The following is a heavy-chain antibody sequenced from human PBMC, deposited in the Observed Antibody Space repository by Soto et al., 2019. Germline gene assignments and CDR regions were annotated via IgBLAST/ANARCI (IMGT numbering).Heavy chain of an antibody. D-gene: IGHD6-19*01. J-gene: IGHJ4*02. V-gene: IGHV3-9*01. CDR2: ISWNSNTM. CDR1: GFIFDDNA. CDR3: ARGMGIAVVDY. Sequence: ESGGDLVQPGTSLTLSCAASGFIFDDNAMHWVRQAPGKGLEWVSGISWNSNTMDYADSVRGRFTISRDNAKNSLYLQMNSLRDDDTALYYCARGMGIAVVDYWGQGTLVTVSS.